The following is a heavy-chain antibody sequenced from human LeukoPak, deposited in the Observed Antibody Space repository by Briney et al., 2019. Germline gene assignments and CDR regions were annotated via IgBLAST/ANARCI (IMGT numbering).Heavy chain of an antibody. V-gene: IGHV1-2*02. CDR3: ARDERYDSSGYPFDY. Sequence: ASVKVSCKASGYTFIFYYIHWVRQAPGQGLEWMGWINPNSGDTKYAQKFQGRVTMTRDTSISTANMELSRLTSDDTAVYYCARDERYDSSGYPFDYWGQGTLVTVSS. J-gene: IGHJ4*02. CDR2: INPNSGDT. CDR1: GYTFIFYY. D-gene: IGHD3-22*01.